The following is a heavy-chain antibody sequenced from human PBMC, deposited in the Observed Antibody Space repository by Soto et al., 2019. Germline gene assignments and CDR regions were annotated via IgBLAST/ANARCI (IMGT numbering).Heavy chain of an antibody. D-gene: IGHD3-9*01. V-gene: IGHV3-21*01. CDR3: ARRDYDILTGYQYFDY. CDR2: ISSSSSYI. Sequence: PGGSLRLSCAASGFTFSSYSMNWVRQAPGKGLEWVSSISSSSSYIYYADSVKGRFTISRDNAKNSLYLQMNSLRAEDTAVYYCARRDYDILTGYQYFDYWGQGTLVTVSS. CDR1: GFTFSSYS. J-gene: IGHJ4*02.